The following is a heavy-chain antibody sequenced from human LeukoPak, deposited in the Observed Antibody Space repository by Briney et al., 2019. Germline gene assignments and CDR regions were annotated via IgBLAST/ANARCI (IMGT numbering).Heavy chain of an antibody. CDR2: IIPMFGTS. Sequence: SVKVSCKASGGNFISYAVSWVRQAPGQGLEWMGGIIPMFGTSNYAQKFQGRVTITTDESTTTAYMELSSLSSEDTAVYYCATYTLSQFWSGYYHSDYWGQGTLVSVSS. CDR1: GGNFISYA. V-gene: IGHV1-69*05. CDR3: ATYTLSQFWSGYYHSDY. D-gene: IGHD3-3*01. J-gene: IGHJ4*02.